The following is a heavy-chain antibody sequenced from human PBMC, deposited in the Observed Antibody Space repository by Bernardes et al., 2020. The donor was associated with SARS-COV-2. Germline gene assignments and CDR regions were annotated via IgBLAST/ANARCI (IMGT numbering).Heavy chain of an antibody. D-gene: IGHD6-13*01. V-gene: IGHV3-23*01. CDR2: ISGPGRT. Sequence: GGSLRLSRAASGFTFSNYAMSWVRQAPGKGLEWVSDISGPGRTYYADSVRGRFTISRDNSKNTLYLEMNSLRVEDTAVYYCAKELAYGSSWRDYFGMDVWGQGTTVTVSS. CDR1: GFTFSNYA. CDR3: AKELAYGSSWRDYFGMDV. J-gene: IGHJ6*02.